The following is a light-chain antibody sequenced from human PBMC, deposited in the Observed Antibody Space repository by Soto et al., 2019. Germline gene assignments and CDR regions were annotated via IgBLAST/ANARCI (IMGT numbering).Light chain of an antibody. Sequence: DIVVTQSALSSPVTLGQPASISCRSSQILVHSDGNTYLSWLQQRPGQPPKLLIYWASTRESGVPDRFSGSGSGTDFTLTISSLQAEDVAVYYCEQYYGSPVTFGGGTKVDIK. J-gene: IGKJ4*01. CDR2: WAS. V-gene: IGKV2-24*01. CDR1: QILVHSDGNTY. CDR3: EQYYGSPVT.